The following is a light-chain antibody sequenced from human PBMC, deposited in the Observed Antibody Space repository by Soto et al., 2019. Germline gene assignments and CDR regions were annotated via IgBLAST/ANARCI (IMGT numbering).Light chain of an antibody. Sequence: QSVLTQPPSASGTPGQRVTISCPGRSSNIGTNTVNWYQQVPGTAPKLLVYSNNQRPSGVPDRFSGSKSGTSASLAISGLQSEDEADYYCAAWDDSLNAYVFGTGTKVTVL. CDR2: SNN. J-gene: IGLJ1*01. CDR1: SSNIGTNT. CDR3: AAWDDSLNAYV. V-gene: IGLV1-44*01.